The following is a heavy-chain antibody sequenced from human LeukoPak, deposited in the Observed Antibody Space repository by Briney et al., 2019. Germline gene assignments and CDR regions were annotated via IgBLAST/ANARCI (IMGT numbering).Heavy chain of an antibody. CDR3: ARVGTSPAGALDY. J-gene: IGHJ4*02. CDR2: ISSSGSTI. V-gene: IGHV3-48*03. CDR1: GFTFSSYE. D-gene: IGHD2-2*01. Sequence: GGSLRLSCAASGFTFSSYEMNWVRQAPGKGLEWVSYISSSGSTIYYADSVKGRFTISRDNAKNSLYLQMNSLRAEDTAVYYCARVGTSPAGALDYWGKGTLVTVSS.